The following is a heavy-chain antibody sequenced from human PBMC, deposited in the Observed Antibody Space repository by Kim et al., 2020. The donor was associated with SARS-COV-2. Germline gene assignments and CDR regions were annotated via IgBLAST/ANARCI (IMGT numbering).Heavy chain of an antibody. CDR2: MNPNSGDT. D-gene: IGHD1-1*01. CDR3: ARARGRTERPVGF. Sequence: ASVKVSCKASGYTFPSYDINWVRQATGQGLEWMGWMNPNSGDTGYAQKFQDRVTMTRNTSISTAYMELSSLRFEDTAVYYCARARGRTERPVGFWGQGTRVTVSS. CDR1: GYTFPSYD. J-gene: IGHJ4*02. V-gene: IGHV1-8*01.